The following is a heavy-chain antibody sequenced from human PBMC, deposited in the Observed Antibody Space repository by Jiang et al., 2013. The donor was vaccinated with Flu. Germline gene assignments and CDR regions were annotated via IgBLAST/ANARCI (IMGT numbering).Heavy chain of an antibody. CDR2: IYPGDSDT. V-gene: IGHV5-51*01. CDR3: ARPQYCSGGSCYNDY. Sequence: QLVESGAEVKKPGESLKISCQGSGYSFTSYWIGWVRQMPGKGLEWMGIIYPGDSDTRYSPSFQGQVTISADKSIRTAYLQWSSLKASDTAMYYCARPQYCSGGSCYNDYWGQGTLVTVSS. CDR1: GYSFTSYW. J-gene: IGHJ4*02. D-gene: IGHD2-15*01.